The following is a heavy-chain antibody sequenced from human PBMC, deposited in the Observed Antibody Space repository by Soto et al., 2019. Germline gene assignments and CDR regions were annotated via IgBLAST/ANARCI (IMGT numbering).Heavy chain of an antibody. V-gene: IGHV2-5*02. CDR2: VYWDDSK. J-gene: IGHJ4*02. Sequence: QITLNESGPPLVKPTQTLTLTCTFSGFSLSTRDVGVGWIRQPPGEALEWLGVVYWDDSKTYSPSLERRLTITKDTTKNRVVLRLTKMDPVDTATYYCAHCRGGVASFWGQGTLVTVSS. CDR3: AHCRGGVASF. D-gene: IGHD2-2*01. CDR1: GFSLSTRDVG.